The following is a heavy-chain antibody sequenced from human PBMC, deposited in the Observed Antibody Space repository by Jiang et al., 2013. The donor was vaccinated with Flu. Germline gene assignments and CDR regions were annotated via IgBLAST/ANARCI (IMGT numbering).Heavy chain of an antibody. CDR2: ISNDESXK. CDR1: GFTFSNYV. D-gene: IGHD3-16*01. CDR3: AREDYGNYYFDC. V-gene: IGHV3-30*01. J-gene: IGHJ4*02. Sequence: RLSCAASGFTFSNYVMYWVRQAPGKGLEWVAGISNDESXKYYADSVKGRFTISRDNSNNTLYLQMKSLRIEDTALYYCAREDYGNYYFDCWGQGTLVTVSS.